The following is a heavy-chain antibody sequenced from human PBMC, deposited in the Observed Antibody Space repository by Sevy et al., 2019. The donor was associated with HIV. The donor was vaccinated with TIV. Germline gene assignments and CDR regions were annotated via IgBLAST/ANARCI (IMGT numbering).Heavy chain of an antibody. Sequence: SETLSLTCTVSGGSISGSTNYWGWIRQSPGKGLEWIGSLYYGGSTYLNPSLKSRVTTSVDTSKNQFSLKLNSVTAAVTAVYYCVRHLTNYLYWYFDLWGRGALVTVSS. D-gene: IGHD2-8*01. CDR2: LYYGGST. CDR3: VRHLTNYLYWYFDL. CDR1: GGSISGSTNY. J-gene: IGHJ2*01. V-gene: IGHV4-39*01.